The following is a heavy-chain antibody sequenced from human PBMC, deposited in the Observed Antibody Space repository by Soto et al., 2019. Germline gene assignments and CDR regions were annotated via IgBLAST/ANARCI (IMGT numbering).Heavy chain of an antibody. Sequence: PSETLSLTCAVSSGSISSSNWWSWVRQPPGKGLEWIGEIYHSGSTNYNPSLKSRVTLSVDKSKNQFSLKLSSVIAADTAVYYCAKRAGVTGTNIWGQGTMVTVSS. CDR2: IYHSGST. V-gene: IGHV4-4*02. CDR1: SGSISSSNW. CDR3: AKRAGVTGTNI. J-gene: IGHJ3*02. D-gene: IGHD1-20*01.